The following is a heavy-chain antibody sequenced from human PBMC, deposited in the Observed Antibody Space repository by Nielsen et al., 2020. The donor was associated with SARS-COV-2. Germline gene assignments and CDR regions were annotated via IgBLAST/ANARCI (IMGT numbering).Heavy chain of an antibody. D-gene: IGHD4-17*01. CDR2: ISYDGVNK. CDR1: GFTFSNYG. CDR3: ARDHGDHTYYYYGMDV. V-gene: IGHV3-30*03. J-gene: IGHJ6*02. Sequence: GESLKISCAASGFTFSNYGLHWVRQAPGKGLEWVAVISYDGVNKFYADSVKGRFTISRDNSKNTVYLQMNSLRAEDTAVYYCARDHGDHTYYYYGMDVWGQGTTVTVSS.